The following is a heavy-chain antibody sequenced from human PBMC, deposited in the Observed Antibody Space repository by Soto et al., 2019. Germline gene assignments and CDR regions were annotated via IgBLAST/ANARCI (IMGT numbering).Heavy chain of an antibody. Sequence: GGSLRLSCAASGFTFSSYSMNWVRQAPGKGLEWVSSISSSSYIYYADSVKGRFTISRDNAKNSLYLQMNSLRAEDTAVYYCARHKHSSSWHDYWGQGTLVTVSS. CDR2: ISSSSYI. CDR3: ARHKHSSSWHDY. V-gene: IGHV3-21*01. D-gene: IGHD6-13*01. J-gene: IGHJ4*02. CDR1: GFTFSSYS.